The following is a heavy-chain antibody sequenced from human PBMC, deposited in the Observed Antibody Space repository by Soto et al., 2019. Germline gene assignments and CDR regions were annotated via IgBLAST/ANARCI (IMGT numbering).Heavy chain of an antibody. CDR2: IFSNDEK. D-gene: IGHD3-9*01. CDR1: GFSLSNARMG. V-gene: IGHV2-26*01. Sequence: SGPTLVNPTETLTLTCTVSGFSLSNARMGVSWIRQPPGKALEWLAHIFSNDEKSYSTSLKSRLTISKDTSKSQVVLTMTNMDPVDTATYYCARINDDILTGYYFHWFDPWGQGTLVTVSS. CDR3: ARINDDILTGYYFHWFDP. J-gene: IGHJ5*02.